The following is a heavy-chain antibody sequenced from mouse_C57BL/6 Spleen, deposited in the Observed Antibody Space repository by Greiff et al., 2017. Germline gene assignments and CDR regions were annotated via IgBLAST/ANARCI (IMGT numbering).Heavy chain of an antibody. CDR2: IYPGSGNT. D-gene: IGHD1-1*01. V-gene: IGHV1-76*01. CDR1: GYTFTDYY. CDR3: ARWDSNYGSEMDY. J-gene: IGHJ4*01. Sequence: VKLQESGAELVRPGASVKLSCKASGYTFTDYYINWVKQRPGQGLEWIARIYPGSGNTYYNEKFKGKATLTAEKSSSTAYMQLSSLTSEDSAVYFCARWDSNYGSEMDYWGQGTSGTVSS.